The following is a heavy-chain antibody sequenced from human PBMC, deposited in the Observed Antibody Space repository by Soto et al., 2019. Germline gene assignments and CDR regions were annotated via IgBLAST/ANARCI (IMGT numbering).Heavy chain of an antibody. V-gene: IGHV1-2*02. CDR1: GYRFSDYY. D-gene: IGHD5-12*01. CDR2: MNPNSGDT. J-gene: IGHJ6*03. Sequence: QVPLVQSGAEVKKPGASVTVSCKASGYRFSDYYLHWVRQAPGQGPGWMGWMNPNSGDTKYAQKFKGRVTMTRDTSVRTAFMELNWLKSDDTAVYYCARESGGATATLDYYYFYMDVWGIGTTVTVSS. CDR3: ARESGGATATLDYYYFYMDV.